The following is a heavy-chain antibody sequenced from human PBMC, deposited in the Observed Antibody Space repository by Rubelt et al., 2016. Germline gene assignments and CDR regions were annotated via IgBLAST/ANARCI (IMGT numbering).Heavy chain of an antibody. Sequence: QITLKESGPTLVKPTQTLTLTCTLSGLSLSTGGVAVGWIRQPPGKALEWLALIFWDDDKRYSPSLRSRLTITKDTSKNQVVLTGTNMDPVDTATYHCAHKFNSGYDHWCQGTLGTVSS. D-gene: IGHD5-12*01. V-gene: IGHV2-5*02. CDR2: IFWDDDK. J-gene: IGHJ4*02. CDR3: AHKFNSGYDH. CDR1: GLSLSTGGVA.